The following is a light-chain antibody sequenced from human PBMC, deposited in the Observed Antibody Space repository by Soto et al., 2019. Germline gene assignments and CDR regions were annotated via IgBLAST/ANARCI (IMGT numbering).Light chain of an antibody. CDR2: LGS. CDR3: MQAIKTPLT. Sequence: DIVMTQSPLSLPVTPGEPASISCRSSQSLLHSNGYNYLDWYLQKPVQSPQLLIYLGSNRASGVPDRFSGSGSGTDFTLKISRVEAEDVGVYYCMQAIKTPLTFGQGTKVQIK. CDR1: QSLLHSNGYNY. J-gene: IGKJ1*01. V-gene: IGKV2-28*01.